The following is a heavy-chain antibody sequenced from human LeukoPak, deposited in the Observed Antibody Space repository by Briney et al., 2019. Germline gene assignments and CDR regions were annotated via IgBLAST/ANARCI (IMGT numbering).Heavy chain of an antibody. Sequence: GGSLRLSCAASGFTFSSYGMHWVRQAPGKGLEWVAFIRYDGSNKYYADSVKGRFTISRDNSKNTLYLQMNSLRAEDTAVYYCAKDPWPPAAAGTGDAFDIWGQGTMVTVSS. CDR3: AKDPWPPAAAGTGDAFDI. J-gene: IGHJ3*02. CDR1: GFTFSSYG. D-gene: IGHD6-13*01. CDR2: IRYDGSNK. V-gene: IGHV3-30*02.